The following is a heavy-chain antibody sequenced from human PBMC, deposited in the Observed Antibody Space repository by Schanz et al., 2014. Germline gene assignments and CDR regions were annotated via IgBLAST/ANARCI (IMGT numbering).Heavy chain of an antibody. J-gene: IGHJ6*01. D-gene: IGHD1-1*01. CDR2: IGYDGSEK. V-gene: IGHV3-30*02. CDR1: GLNFDYYG. CDR3: VKDPDKYNWNDVEGMDV. Sequence: QVQLVESGGGVVQPGRSLRLSCATSGLNFDYYGMNWVRQAPGKGLEWVANIGYDGSEKYYVDSVKGRFTISRDNSKSMLFLEMSSLRVEDTAVYYCVKDPDKYNWNDVEGMDVWGPGTTVTVSS.